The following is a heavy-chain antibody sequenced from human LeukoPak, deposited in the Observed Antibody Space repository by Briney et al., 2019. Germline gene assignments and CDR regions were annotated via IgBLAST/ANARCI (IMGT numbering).Heavy chain of an antibody. Sequence: GGSLRLSCAASGFTFSSYSMNWVRQAPGKGLEWVSCISSSSSYIYYADSVKGRFTISRDNAKNSLYLQMNSLRAEDTAVYYCAREEDDYGDYGFADYWGQGTLVTVSS. J-gene: IGHJ4*02. CDR1: GFTFSSYS. V-gene: IGHV3-21*01. CDR3: AREEDDYGDYGFADY. CDR2: ISSSSSYI. D-gene: IGHD4-17*01.